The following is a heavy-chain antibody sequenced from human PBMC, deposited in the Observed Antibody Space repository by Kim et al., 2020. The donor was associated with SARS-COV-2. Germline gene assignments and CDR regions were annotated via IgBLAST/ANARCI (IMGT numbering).Heavy chain of an antibody. D-gene: IGHD2-15*01. CDR2: ISYGGST. CDR3: ARDRDIRWFFY. Sequence: SQTLSLTCTASGDLITTNSHLWGWIRQPPGKGLEWLGSISYGGSTYYIPSLKSRVTMSLDTSKSQVSLNLKSVTAADTAIYYCARDRDIRWFFYWGQGTLVSVSS. J-gene: IGHJ4*02. CDR1: GDLITTNSHL. V-gene: IGHV4-39*07.